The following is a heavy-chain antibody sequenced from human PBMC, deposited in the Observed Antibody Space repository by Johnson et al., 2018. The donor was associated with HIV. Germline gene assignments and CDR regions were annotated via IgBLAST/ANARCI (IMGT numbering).Heavy chain of an antibody. CDR3: ARAVCRGGRCYSHDAFDI. V-gene: IGHV3-30-3*01. CDR2: ISYDGSNK. J-gene: IGHJ3*02. CDR1: GFTFSSYA. D-gene: IGHD2-15*01. Sequence: HVQLVESGGGVVQPGRSLRLSCAASGFTFSSYAMHWVRQAPGKGLEWVAVISYDGSNKYYADSVKGRFTISRDNSKNTLYLQMNSLRAEDTAVYYCARAVCRGGRCYSHDAFDIWGQGTMV.